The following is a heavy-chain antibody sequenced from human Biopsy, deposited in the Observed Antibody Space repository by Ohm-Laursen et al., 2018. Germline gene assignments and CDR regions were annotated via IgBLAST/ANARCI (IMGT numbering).Heavy chain of an antibody. V-gene: IGHV4-34*01. D-gene: IGHD4/OR15-4a*01. CDR3: ARGPYGDNAGAFDA. J-gene: IGHJ4*02. Sequence: SDTLSLTCAVDGGSFSGYDWTWIRQPPGKGLEWVGEFSHTGTTIYNPSLKSRLTISVDKSKNHFSLRLTSVTAADTATYFCARGPYGDNAGAFDAWGQGALVTVSS. CDR2: FSHTGTT. CDR1: GGSFSGYD.